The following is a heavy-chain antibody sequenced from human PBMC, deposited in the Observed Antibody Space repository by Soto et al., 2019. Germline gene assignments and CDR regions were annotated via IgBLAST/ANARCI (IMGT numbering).Heavy chain of an antibody. CDR2: IKSKTDGWTT. J-gene: IGHJ6*02. CDR1: GFTFSNAW. D-gene: IGHD6-13*01. CDR3: TTDYWSSSWNAMDV. Sequence: GGSLRLSCAASGFTFSNAWMSWVRQAPGKGLEWVGRIKSKTDGWTTDYAAPVKGRFTISRDDSKNTLYLQMNSLKTEDTAVYYCTTDYWSSSWNAMDVWGQGTTVTVSS. V-gene: IGHV3-15*01.